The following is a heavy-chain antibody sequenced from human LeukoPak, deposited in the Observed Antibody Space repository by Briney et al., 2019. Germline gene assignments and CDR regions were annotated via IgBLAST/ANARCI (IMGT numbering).Heavy chain of an antibody. CDR2: INPNSGGT. CDR3: AKERASSTHPNNWFDP. D-gene: IGHD2-2*01. CDR1: GYTFTGYY. V-gene: IGHV1-2*02. Sequence: GASVKVSCKASGYTFTGYYMHWVRQAPGPGHEWMGWINPNSGGTNYAQKFQGRVTMTRDTSISNAYMELSRLRSDDTAVYYCAKERASSTHPNNWFDPWGQGTLVTVSS. J-gene: IGHJ5*02.